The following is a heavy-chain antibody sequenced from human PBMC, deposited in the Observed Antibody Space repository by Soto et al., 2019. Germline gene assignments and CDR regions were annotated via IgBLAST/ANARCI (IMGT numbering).Heavy chain of an antibody. V-gene: IGHV1-3*01. CDR2: INAGDGNT. CDR3: ARRKQLVQGDYFDY. CDR1: GYTFTSYA. D-gene: IGHD6-13*01. Sequence: ASVKVSCKASGYTFTSYAIHWVRQAPGQRLEWMGWINAGDGNTKYSQKFQGRVTITRDTSASTAYMELSSLRSEDTAVYYCARRKQLVQGDYFDYWGQGTLVTVSS. J-gene: IGHJ4*02.